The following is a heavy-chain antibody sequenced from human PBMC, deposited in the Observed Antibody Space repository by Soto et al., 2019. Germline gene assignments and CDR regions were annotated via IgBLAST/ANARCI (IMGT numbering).Heavy chain of an antibody. D-gene: IGHD6-6*01. V-gene: IGHV1-18*04. Sequence: QVPLVQSGAEVKKPGASVKVSCKASGYTFTTYDITWVRQAPGQGLEWMGWISGYNGDTKYAQRLQGRVTMTRETSTSTAYMELTSLRSDDTAVYFCARDSTARLAWFDPWGQGTLVTVSS. CDR1: GYTFTTYD. J-gene: IGHJ5*02. CDR2: ISGYNGDT. CDR3: ARDSTARLAWFDP.